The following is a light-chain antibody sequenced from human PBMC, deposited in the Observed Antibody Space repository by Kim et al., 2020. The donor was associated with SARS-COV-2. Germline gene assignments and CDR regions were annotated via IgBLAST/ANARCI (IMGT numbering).Light chain of an antibody. CDR1: SSAIGNYIF. V-gene: IGLV2-8*01. Sequence: QSVTISCTVASSAIGNYIFSSWYRQQHPGGAPKVIIYEVNRRPSGVPDRFSGSKSGNAASLTVSGLQPEDEADYYCSSYGGNNNLLFGGGTQLTVL. CDR3: SSYGGNNNLL. J-gene: IGLJ2*01. CDR2: EVN.